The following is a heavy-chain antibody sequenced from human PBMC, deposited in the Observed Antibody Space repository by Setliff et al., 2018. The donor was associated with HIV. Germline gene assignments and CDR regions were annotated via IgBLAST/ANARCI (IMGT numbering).Heavy chain of an antibody. CDR3: ARDLHANWHVVDI. D-gene: IGHD2-15*01. CDR1: GGSLTSGHYY. CDR2: VYYTGKT. J-gene: IGHJ3*02. Sequence: PSETLSLTCTVSGGSLTSGHYYWGWIRQPPGKGLEWIGTVYYTGKTYYNPSLQSRLTMSADTSKNQLYLKINSVTAADTAVYFCARDLHANWHVVDIWGPGTMVTV. V-gene: IGHV4-31*03.